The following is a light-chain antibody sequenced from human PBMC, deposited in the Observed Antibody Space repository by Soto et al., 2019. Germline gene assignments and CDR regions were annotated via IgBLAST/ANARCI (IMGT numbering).Light chain of an antibody. V-gene: IGLV2-8*01. Sequence: QSALTQPPSASGSPGQSVTISCTGNSSDVGGYNYVSWYQQHPGKAPKLMVYEVSKRPSGVPDRVSGSKSGNTASLTVSGLHAEDEADYYCSSYAGSNNVVFGGGTNVTVL. J-gene: IGLJ2*01. CDR3: SSYAGSNNVV. CDR1: SSDVGGYNY. CDR2: EVS.